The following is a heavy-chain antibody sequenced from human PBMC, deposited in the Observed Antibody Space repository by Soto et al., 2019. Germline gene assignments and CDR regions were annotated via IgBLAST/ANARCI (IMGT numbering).Heavy chain of an antibody. D-gene: IGHD4-17*01. V-gene: IGHV3-53*01. CDR2: FYSGGST. Sequence: GGSLRLSCAASGFTLSSNYMSWVRQAPGKGLEWVSVFYSGGSTYYADSVKGRFTISRDNSKNTLYLQMNSLRAEDTALYYCARVSTTAKTFEFWGQGTLVTVSS. J-gene: IGHJ4*02. CDR3: ARVSTTAKTFEF. CDR1: GFTLSSNY.